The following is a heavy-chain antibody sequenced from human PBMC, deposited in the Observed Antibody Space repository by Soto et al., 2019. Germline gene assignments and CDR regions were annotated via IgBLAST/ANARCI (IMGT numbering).Heavy chain of an antibody. D-gene: IGHD6-25*01. V-gene: IGHV3-23*01. CDR1: GFTFGSYA. CDR3: AKFFVETGGSSGWPCTFHY. J-gene: IGHJ4*02. Sequence: EVQLLESGGGLVQPGRSLRLSCAASGFTFGSYAMSWVRQAPGKGLEWVSAISGSGGTTYYAASVKGRFTISRDNSKNTLFLQTNSLRAEDTAVYYCAKFFVETGGSSGWPCTFHYWGQGTLVTVSS. CDR2: ISGSGGTT.